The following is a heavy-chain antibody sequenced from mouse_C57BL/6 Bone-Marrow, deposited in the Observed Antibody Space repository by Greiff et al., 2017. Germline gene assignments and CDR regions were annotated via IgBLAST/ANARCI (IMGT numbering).Heavy chain of an antibody. CDR2: IDPENGDT. V-gene: IGHV14-4*01. Sequence: EVQLQQSGPELVKPGASVKLSCKASGYTFTSYDINWVKQRPEQGLEWIGWIDPENGDTEYASKFQGKATITADTSSNTAYLQLSSLTSEDTAVYYCTTYYYGSSYVYWYFDVWGTGTTVTVSS. CDR3: TTYYYGSSYVYWYFDV. D-gene: IGHD1-1*01. J-gene: IGHJ1*03. CDR1: GYTFTSYD.